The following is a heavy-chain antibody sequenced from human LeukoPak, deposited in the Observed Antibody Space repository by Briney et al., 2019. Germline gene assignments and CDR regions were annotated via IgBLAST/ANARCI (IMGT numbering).Heavy chain of an antibody. V-gene: IGHV4-38-2*01. CDR2: IYHSGST. Sequence: SETLSLTCAVSGYSISSGYYWGWIRQPPRKGLEWIGRIYHSGSTYYNPSLKSRVTISVDTSKNHFSLKLSSVTAADTAVYYCARDTMVRGVTNYYYGMDVWGKGTTVTVSS. CDR1: GYSISSGYY. D-gene: IGHD3-10*01. J-gene: IGHJ6*04. CDR3: ARDTMVRGVTNYYYGMDV.